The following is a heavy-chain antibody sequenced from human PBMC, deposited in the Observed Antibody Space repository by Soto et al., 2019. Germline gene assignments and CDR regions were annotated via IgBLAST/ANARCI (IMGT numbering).Heavy chain of an antibody. CDR1: GFTFSSYA. CDR3: AKTVTTYYYDSSGSDFDY. D-gene: IGHD3-22*01. J-gene: IGHJ4*02. V-gene: IGHV3-23*01. Sequence: GGSLRLSCAASGFTFSSYAMSWVRQAPGKGLEWVSAISGSGGSTYYADSVKGRFTISRDNSKNTLYLQMNSLRAEDTAVYYCAKTVTTYYYDSSGSDFDYWGQGTLVTVS. CDR2: ISGSGGST.